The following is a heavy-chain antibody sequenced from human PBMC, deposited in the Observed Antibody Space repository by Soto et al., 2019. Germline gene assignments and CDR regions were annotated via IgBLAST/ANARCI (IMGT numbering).Heavy chain of an antibody. CDR2: IRSKANSYAT. CDR1: GFTFSGSA. V-gene: IGHV3-73*01. Sequence: EVQLVESGGGLVQPGGSLKLCCAASGFTFSGSAMHWVRQASGKGLEWVGRIRSKANSYATAYAASVKGRFTISRDDSKNTAYLQMNSLKTEDTAVYYCTRANTAHDPWGQGTLVTVSS. D-gene: IGHD5-18*01. CDR3: TRANTAHDP. J-gene: IGHJ5*02.